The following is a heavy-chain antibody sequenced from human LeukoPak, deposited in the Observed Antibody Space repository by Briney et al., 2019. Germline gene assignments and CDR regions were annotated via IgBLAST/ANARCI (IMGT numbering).Heavy chain of an antibody. D-gene: IGHD6-13*01. CDR2: IYYSGST. CDR1: GDSFNSHY. CDR3: ARFDSAAAGTDY. Sequence: SETLSLTCTVSGDSFNSHYWNWIRQPPGKGLEWIGYIYYSGSTNYNPSLKSRVTISVDTSKNQFSLKLSSVTAADTAVYYCARFDSAAAGTDYWGQGTLVTVSS. V-gene: IGHV4-59*11. J-gene: IGHJ4*02.